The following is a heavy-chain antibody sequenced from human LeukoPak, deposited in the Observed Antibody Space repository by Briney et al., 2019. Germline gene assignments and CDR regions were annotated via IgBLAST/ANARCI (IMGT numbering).Heavy chain of an antibody. V-gene: IGHV3-53*01. CDR2: IYSGGST. D-gene: IGHD3-9*01. Sequence: GGSLRLSCAASGFTVSSNYMSWVRQAPGKGLEWVSVIYSGGSTYYADSVKGRFTISRDNSKNTLYLQMNSLRAEDTAVYYCARDLSGGKLRYFDWLPPDYWGQGTLVTVSS. J-gene: IGHJ4*02. CDR3: ARDLSGGKLRYFDWLPPDY. CDR1: GFTVSSNY.